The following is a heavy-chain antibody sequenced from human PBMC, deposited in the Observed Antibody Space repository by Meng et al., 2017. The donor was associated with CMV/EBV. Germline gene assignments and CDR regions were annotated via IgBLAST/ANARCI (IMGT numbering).Heavy chain of an antibody. J-gene: IGHJ4*02. CDR1: GFTFDDYA. Sequence: GGSLRLSCAASGFTFDDYAMHWVRQAPGKGLEWVSGISWNSGSIGYADSVKGRFTISRDNAKNTLYLQMNSLRAEDTAVYYCAREFTGTPWAIDYWGQGTLVTVSS. CDR2: ISWNSGSI. D-gene: IGHD1/OR15-1a*01. CDR3: AREFTGTPWAIDY. V-gene: IGHV3-9*01.